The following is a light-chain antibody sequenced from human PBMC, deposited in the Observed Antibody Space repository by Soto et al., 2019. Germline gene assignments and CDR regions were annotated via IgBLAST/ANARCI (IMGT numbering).Light chain of an antibody. V-gene: IGKV3-20*01. Sequence: EIVLTQSPGTLSLSPGERATLSCRASQSINSRYLAWYQQKPGQAPRLLIYGASSRATGIPDRFSGSGSGTAFNLTISSLEHADFAVYYCQQFGSSPGFTFGPGTIVDIK. CDR3: QQFGSSPGFT. J-gene: IGKJ3*01. CDR2: GAS. CDR1: QSINSRY.